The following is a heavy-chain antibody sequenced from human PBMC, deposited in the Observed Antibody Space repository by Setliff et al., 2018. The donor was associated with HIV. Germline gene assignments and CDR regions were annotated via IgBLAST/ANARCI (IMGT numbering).Heavy chain of an antibody. V-gene: IGHV1-69*05. J-gene: IGHJ3*02. D-gene: IGHD3-22*01. CDR1: GGTFSSYT. Sequence: SVKVSCKASGGTFSSYTISWVRQAPGQGLEWMGGIIPIFGTANFAQKFQGRVTITTDESTSTAYMELSSLRSEDTAMYYCARPPLLNYYDSSGYSHDAFDIWGQGTMVTVSS. CDR3: ARPPLLNYYDSSGYSHDAFDI. CDR2: IIPIFGTA.